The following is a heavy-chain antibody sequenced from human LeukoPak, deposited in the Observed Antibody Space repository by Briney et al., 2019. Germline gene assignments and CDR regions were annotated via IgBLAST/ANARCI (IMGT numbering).Heavy chain of an antibody. V-gene: IGHV3-7*01. CDR2: IKQDGSDK. Sequence: PGGSLRLSCAASGFTFTKYWMTWVCQAPGKGLEWVGNIKQDGSDKNYMDSVKGRFTISRDNTKNSVYLQMSSLRAEDTAVYYCAREVWGPEYWGQGTLVTVSS. D-gene: IGHD1-14*01. J-gene: IGHJ4*02. CDR3: AREVWGPEY. CDR1: GFTFTKYW.